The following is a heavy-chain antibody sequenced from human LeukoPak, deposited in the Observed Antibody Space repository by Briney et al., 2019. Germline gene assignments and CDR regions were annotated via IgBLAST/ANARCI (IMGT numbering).Heavy chain of an antibody. Sequence: SEPLSLTCTVSGGSISSYYWSWIRQPPGKGLEWIGYIYYSGSTNHNPSLKSRVTISVDTSKNQFPLKLSSVTAADTAVYYCAGIAVGGNYWGQGTLVTVSS. V-gene: IGHV4-59*01. CDR1: GGSISSYY. D-gene: IGHD6-19*01. J-gene: IGHJ4*02. CDR3: AGIAVGGNY. CDR2: IYYSGST.